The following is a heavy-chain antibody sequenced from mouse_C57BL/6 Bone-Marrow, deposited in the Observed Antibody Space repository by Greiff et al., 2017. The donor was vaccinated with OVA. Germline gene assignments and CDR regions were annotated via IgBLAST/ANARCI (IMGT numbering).Heavy chain of an antibody. CDR1: GFTFSSYG. CDR3: ARHTTVVANWYFDV. D-gene: IGHD1-1*01. J-gene: IGHJ1*03. V-gene: IGHV5-6*01. CDR2: ISSGGSYT. Sequence: EVQRVESGGDLVKPGGSLKLSCAASGFTFSSYGMSWVRQTPDKRLEWVATISSGGSYTYYPDSVKGRFTISRDNAKNTLYLQMSSLKSEDTAMYYCARHTTVVANWYFDVWGTGTTVTVSS.